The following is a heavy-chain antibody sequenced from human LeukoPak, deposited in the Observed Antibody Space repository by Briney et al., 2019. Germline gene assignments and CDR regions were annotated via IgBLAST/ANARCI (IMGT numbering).Heavy chain of an antibody. CDR2: INPNSGGT. Sequence: GASVKVSCKASGYTFTCYYMHWVRQAPGQGLEWMGWINPNSGGTNYAQKFQGRVTMTRDTSISTAYMELSRLRSDDTAVYYCARFKVGATPRNYSDYWGQGTLVTVSS. J-gene: IGHJ4*02. V-gene: IGHV1-2*02. CDR3: ARFKVGATPRNYSDY. D-gene: IGHD1-26*01. CDR1: GYTFTCYY.